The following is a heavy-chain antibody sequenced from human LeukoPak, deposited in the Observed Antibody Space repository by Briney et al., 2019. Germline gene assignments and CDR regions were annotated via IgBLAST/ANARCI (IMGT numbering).Heavy chain of an antibody. J-gene: IGHJ4*02. Sequence: GGSLRLSCAASGFTFSNYAMNWVRQAPGKGLEWVSAISASGGRTYYADSVKGRFTISRDNSKNTLYLQMNSLRAEDTAVYYCARDRLPHYYDSSGFADYWGQGTLVTVSS. CDR3: ARDRLPHYYDSSGFADY. CDR2: ISASGGRT. V-gene: IGHV3-23*01. D-gene: IGHD3-22*01. CDR1: GFTFSNYA.